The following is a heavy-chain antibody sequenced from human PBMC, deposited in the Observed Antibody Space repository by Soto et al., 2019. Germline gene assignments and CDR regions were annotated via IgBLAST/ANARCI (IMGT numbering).Heavy chain of an antibody. J-gene: IGHJ4*02. Sequence: QVQLQQWGSGLLKPSETLSLTCAVYGGSLSGYYWSWIRQSPGKGLEWIGQINHSGSANYHPSLKPPVTLSLHTYGIEFSLELTSVTAAATSVYYCARATSHYASGRYEGGYYYFDYWGQGTLVTVSS. CDR1: GGSLSGYY. D-gene: IGHD3-10*01. CDR2: INHSGSA. CDR3: ARATSHYASGRYEGGYYYFDY. V-gene: IGHV4-34*01.